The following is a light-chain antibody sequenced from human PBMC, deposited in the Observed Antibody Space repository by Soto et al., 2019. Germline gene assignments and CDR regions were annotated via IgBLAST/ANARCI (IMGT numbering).Light chain of an antibody. V-gene: IGKV3-11*01. J-gene: IGKJ4*01. CDR3: QQRGNWLT. CDR2: DAS. CDR1: QSVSSF. Sequence: EIVLTQSPATLSLSPGERATLSCRASQSVSSFLAWYQQKPGQAPRLLIYDASNRATGIPARFSGSGSGTDFTLTISSLDPEDFAVYFCQQRGNWLTFGGWTKVEIK.